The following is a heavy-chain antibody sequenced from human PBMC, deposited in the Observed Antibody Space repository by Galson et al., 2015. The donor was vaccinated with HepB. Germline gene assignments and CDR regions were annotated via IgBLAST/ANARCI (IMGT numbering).Heavy chain of an antibody. CDR1: GYSFTSYW. Sequence: QSGAEVKKPGESLKISCKGSGYSFTSYWIGWVRQMPGKGLEWMGIIYPGDSDTRYSPSFQGQVTISAGKSISTAYLQWSSLKASDTAMYYCARQFDDSSGYYWMSAFDIWGQGTMVTVSS. J-gene: IGHJ3*02. D-gene: IGHD3-22*01. CDR2: IYPGDSDT. CDR3: ARQFDDSSGYYWMSAFDI. V-gene: IGHV5-51*01.